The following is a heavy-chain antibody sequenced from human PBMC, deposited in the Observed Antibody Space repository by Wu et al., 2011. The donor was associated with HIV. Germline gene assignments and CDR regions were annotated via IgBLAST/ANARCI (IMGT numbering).Heavy chain of an antibody. Sequence: QVQLVQSGTEVKKPGASVKVSCKASGYTFTGYYIHWMRQAPGQGLEWMGWINPNRGVTDYAQKFQGRVTMTRDTSINTAYMELSSLKSDDTAVYYCARDPGIAATGMFGWGQGTLVTVSS. CDR1: GYTFTGYY. CDR3: ARDPGIAATGMFG. J-gene: IGHJ4*02. D-gene: IGHD6-13*01. V-gene: IGHV1-2*02. CDR2: INPNRGVT.